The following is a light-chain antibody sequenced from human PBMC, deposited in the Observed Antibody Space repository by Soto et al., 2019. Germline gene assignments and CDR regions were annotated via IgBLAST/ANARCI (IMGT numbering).Light chain of an antibody. CDR3: QHYGSSWT. Sequence: TQSPGTLSLSPGERATLSCRASQSVSSSYLAWYQRKPDQAPRLLIYGASSRATGIPDRFSGSGSGTDFTLTISRLEPEDFAVYYCQHYGSSWTFGQGTKVDIK. CDR2: GAS. V-gene: IGKV3-20*01. J-gene: IGKJ1*01. CDR1: QSVSSSY.